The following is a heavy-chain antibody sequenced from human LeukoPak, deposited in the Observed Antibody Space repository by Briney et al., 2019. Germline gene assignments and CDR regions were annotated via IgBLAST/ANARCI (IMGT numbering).Heavy chain of an antibody. CDR3: ARGMDAEAFQN. CDR1: GYRFTAYS. V-gene: IGHV1-2*02. Sequence: GASVKLSCKTSGYRFTAYSLHWVPQAPGQARESLGWMNPHSGETSNAQKFQGRVTMTRDTSISVAYMELSSLRSDDTAVYYCARGMDAEAFQNWGQGTLVTVSS. D-gene: IGHD2-2*03. CDR2: MNPHSGET. J-gene: IGHJ1*01.